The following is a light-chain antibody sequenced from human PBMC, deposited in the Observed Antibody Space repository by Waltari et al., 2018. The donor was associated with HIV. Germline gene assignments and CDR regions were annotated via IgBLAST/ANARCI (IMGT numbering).Light chain of an antibody. CDR2: RDN. Sequence: QSVLTQPPSASGTPGQRVTISCSGSSANVGNTVYWYQQLPGMAPKVLIYRDNHRPSGVPDRFSGSRSGTSASLDVSGLRSEDEANYFCAAWDDILSGWVFGGGTKLTVL. CDR1: SANVGNT. V-gene: IGLV1-47*01. CDR3: AAWDDILSGWV. J-gene: IGLJ3*02.